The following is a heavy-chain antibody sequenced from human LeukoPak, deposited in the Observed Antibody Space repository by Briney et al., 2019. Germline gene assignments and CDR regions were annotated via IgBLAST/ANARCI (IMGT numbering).Heavy chain of an antibody. D-gene: IGHD2-2*02. CDR3: AKSGCISCYNNWFDP. CDR2: ISSSGSTI. Sequence: GGSLRLSCAASGFTFSSYEMNWVRQAPGKGLEWISYISSSGSTIYYADSVKGRFTISRDNAKNSLYLQMNSLGAEDTAIYYCAKSGCISCYNNWFDPWGQGTLVTVSS. V-gene: IGHV3-48*03. CDR1: GFTFSSYE. J-gene: IGHJ5*02.